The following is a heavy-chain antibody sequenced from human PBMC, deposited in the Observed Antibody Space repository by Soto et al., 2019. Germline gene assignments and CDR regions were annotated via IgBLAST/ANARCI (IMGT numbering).Heavy chain of an antibody. J-gene: IGHJ2*01. D-gene: IGHD4-17*01. CDR1: GFTFSRSW. CDR3: SGDAVYAVRD. Sequence: EVQLVESGGALVQPGGSLRLSCAASGFTFSRSWMAWVRQSPGRGLEWVANVKGGGSNKYYVDSVKGRFTISRDNDKNYLYPQIDSLRVEDTAVYYCSGDAVYAVRDWGLGTLVTGTS. CDR2: VKGGGSNK. V-gene: IGHV3-7*01.